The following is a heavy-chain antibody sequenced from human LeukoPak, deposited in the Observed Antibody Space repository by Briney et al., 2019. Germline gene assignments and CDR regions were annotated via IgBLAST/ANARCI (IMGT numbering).Heavy chain of an antibody. CDR1: GFTFDDYA. CDR3: ARFVANWNPGGMDV. J-gene: IGHJ6*02. V-gene: IGHV3-9*01. CDR2: ISWNSGSI. D-gene: IGHD1-20*01. Sequence: GGSLRLSCAASGFTFDDYAMHWVRQAPGKGLEWVSGISWNSGSIGYADSVKGRFTISRDNAKNSLYLQMNSLRAEDTAVYYCARFVANWNPGGMDVWGQGTTVIVSS.